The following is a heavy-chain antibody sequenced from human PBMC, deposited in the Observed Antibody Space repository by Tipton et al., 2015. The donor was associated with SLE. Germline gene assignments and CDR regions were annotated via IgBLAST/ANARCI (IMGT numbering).Heavy chain of an antibody. CDR2: IYYSGST. D-gene: IGHD3-16*01. Sequence: TLSLTCTVSGGSISSGGYYWSWIRQHPGKGLEWIGYIYYSGSTSYNPSLKSRVTISVDTSKNQFSLKLSSVTAADTAVYYCAGAVCRNYFDYWGQGTLVTVSS. CDR3: AGAVCRNYFDY. V-gene: IGHV4-31*03. CDR1: GGSISSGGYY. J-gene: IGHJ4*02.